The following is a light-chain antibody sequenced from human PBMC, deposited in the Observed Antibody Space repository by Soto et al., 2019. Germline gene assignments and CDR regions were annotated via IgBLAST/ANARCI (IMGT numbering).Light chain of an antibody. CDR2: KAS. J-gene: IGKJ1*01. Sequence: DIQMNQSPSTLSTNIGDRVTITCRASQSISSWLAWYQQKPGKAPKLLIYKASSLESGVPSRFSGSGSGTEFTLTISSLQPDDFATYYCQQYNSYSSTFGQGTKVDIK. CDR1: QSISSW. CDR3: QQYNSYSST. V-gene: IGKV1-5*03.